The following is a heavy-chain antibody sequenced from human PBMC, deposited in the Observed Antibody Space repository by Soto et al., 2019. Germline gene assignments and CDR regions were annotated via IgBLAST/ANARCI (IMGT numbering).Heavy chain of an antibody. J-gene: IGHJ4*02. Sequence: QVQLVESGGGVVQPGRSLRLSCAASGFTFSSYAMHWVRQAPGKGLEWVAVISYDGSNKYYADSVKGRFTISRDNSKNTLYLQMNSLRDEDTAVYYCARGPRGLFDYWGQGTLVTVSS. CDR1: GFTFSSYA. V-gene: IGHV3-30-3*01. CDR2: ISYDGSNK. D-gene: IGHD3-10*01. CDR3: ARGPRGLFDY.